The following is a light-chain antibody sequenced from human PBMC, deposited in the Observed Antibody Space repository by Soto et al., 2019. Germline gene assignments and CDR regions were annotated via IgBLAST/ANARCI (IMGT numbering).Light chain of an antibody. CDR1: SXDVGGYNF. Sequence: QSVLAQPASVSGSPGQSITISCTGASXDVGGYNFVSWYQQHPGKAPKLMIYDVTNRPSGVSNRFSGSKSGNTASLTISGLQAEDEADYYCLSYSSSTSPYVLGTGTKVTVL. J-gene: IGLJ1*01. V-gene: IGLV2-14*01. CDR2: DVT. CDR3: LSYSSSTSPYV.